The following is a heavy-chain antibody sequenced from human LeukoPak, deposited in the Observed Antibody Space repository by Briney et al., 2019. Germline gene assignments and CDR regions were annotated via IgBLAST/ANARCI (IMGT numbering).Heavy chain of an antibody. J-gene: IGHJ4*02. Sequence: SGTLSLTCAVSGGSISSGDYYWSWIRQPPGKGLEWIGYIYYSGSTYYNPSLKSRVTISVDTSKNQFSLKLSSVTAADTAVYYCASSTDTTAGTNFDYWGQGTLVTVSS. CDR2: IYYSGST. CDR3: ASSTDTTAGTNFDY. V-gene: IGHV4-30-4*01. CDR1: GGSISSGDYY. D-gene: IGHD1-1*01.